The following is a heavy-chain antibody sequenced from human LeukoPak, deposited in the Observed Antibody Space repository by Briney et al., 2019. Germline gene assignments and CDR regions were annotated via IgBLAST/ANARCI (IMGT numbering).Heavy chain of an antibody. CDR2: IYHTEIT. CDR3: ARHTRPGCSGYENAFDI. D-gene: IGHD5-12*01. CDR1: GGSITSSYW. J-gene: IGHJ3*02. V-gene: IGHV4-4*02. Sequence: SETLSLTCDVFGGSITSSYWWSWVRQPPGKGLEWIGEIYHTEITNYNPSLKSRVTISGDTSKNQFSLKLTSVTAADTAVYYCARHTRPGCSGYENAFDIWGQGTMVTVSS.